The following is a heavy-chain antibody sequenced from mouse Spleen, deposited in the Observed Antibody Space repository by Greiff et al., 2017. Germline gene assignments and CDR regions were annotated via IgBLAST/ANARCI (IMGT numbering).Heavy chain of an antibody. CDR3: ARNAHGRYYFDY. Sequence: VQGVESGPGLVQPSQSLSITCTVSGFSLTSYGVHWVRQSPGKGLEWLGVIWSGGSTDYNAAFISRLSISKNNSKSQVFFKMNSLQADDTAIYYCARNAHGRYYFDYWGQGTTLTVSS. V-gene: IGHV2-2*01. CDR1: GFSLTSYG. CDR2: IWSGGST. D-gene: IGHD1-1*01. J-gene: IGHJ2*01.